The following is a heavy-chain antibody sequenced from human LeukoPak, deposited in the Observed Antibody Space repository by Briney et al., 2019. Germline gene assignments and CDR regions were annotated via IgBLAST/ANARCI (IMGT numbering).Heavy chain of an antibody. Sequence: GRSLRLSCAASGFTFSSYAMHWVRQAPGKGLEWVAVISYDGSNKYYADSVKGRFTISRDNSKNTLYLQMNSLRAEDTAVYYCARDRTAGPRTLDYWGQGTLVTVSS. CDR1: GFTFSSYA. CDR2: ISYDGSNK. V-gene: IGHV3-30-3*01. J-gene: IGHJ4*02. CDR3: ARDRTAGPRTLDY. D-gene: IGHD6-13*01.